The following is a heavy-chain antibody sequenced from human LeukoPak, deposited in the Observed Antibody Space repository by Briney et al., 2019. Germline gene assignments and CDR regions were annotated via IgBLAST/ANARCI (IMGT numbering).Heavy chain of an antibody. CDR1: GFTFSDYY. V-gene: IGHV3-53*01. Sequence: PGGSLRLSCAASGFTFSDYYMSWIRQAPGKGLEWVSVIYSGGSTYYADSVKGRFTISRDNSKNTLYLQMNSLRAEDTAVYYCAREEAARDYWGQGTLVTVSS. J-gene: IGHJ4*02. CDR2: IYSGGST. CDR3: AREEAARDY.